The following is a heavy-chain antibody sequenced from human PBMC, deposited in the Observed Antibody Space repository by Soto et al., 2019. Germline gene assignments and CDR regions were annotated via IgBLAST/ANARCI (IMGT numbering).Heavy chain of an antibody. CDR3: ASPKIAFYNWFDP. V-gene: IGHV4-39*01. J-gene: IGHJ5*02. Sequence: PSETLSLTCSVSGGSISSSSYYWGWIRQPPGKGLEWIGSMHYSGSTYYNPSLKSRITISVDTSKNQFSLKLSSVTAADTAVYYCASPKIAFYNWFDPWGQGTLVTVSS. CDR1: GGSISSSSYY. CDR2: MHYSGST. D-gene: IGHD3-3*02.